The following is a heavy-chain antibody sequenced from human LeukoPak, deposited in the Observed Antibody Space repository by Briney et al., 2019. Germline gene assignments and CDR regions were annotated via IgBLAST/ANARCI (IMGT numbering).Heavy chain of an antibody. CDR3: AKGAGSYFDY. V-gene: IGHV3-7*01. Sequence: GGSLRLSCAASEFTFSDYWMTWVRQAPGKGLEWVADIKKDGSKKNLVDSVKGRFTISRDNSKITLYLQMNSLRTEDTAVYYCAKGAGSYFDYWGQGTLVTVSS. CDR1: EFTFSDYW. J-gene: IGHJ4*02. CDR2: IKKDGSKK.